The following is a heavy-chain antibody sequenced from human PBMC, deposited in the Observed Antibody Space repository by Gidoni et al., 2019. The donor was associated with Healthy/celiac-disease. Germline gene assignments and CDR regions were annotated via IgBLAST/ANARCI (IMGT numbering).Heavy chain of an antibody. CDR3: ARAPRTLQSGWYGMDV. CDR1: GFTFSSYG. Sequence: QVQLVASGGGVVQPGRSLRLSCAASGFTFSSYGMHWVRQAPGKGLEWVAVISYDGSNKYYADSVKGRFTISRDNSKNTLYLQMNSLRAEDTAVYYCARAPRTLQSGWYGMDVWGQGTTVTVSS. J-gene: IGHJ6*02. D-gene: IGHD4-4*01. V-gene: IGHV3-30*03. CDR2: ISYDGSNK.